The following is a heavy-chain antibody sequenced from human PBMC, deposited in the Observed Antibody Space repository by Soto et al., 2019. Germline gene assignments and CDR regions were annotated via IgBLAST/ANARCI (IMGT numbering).Heavy chain of an antibody. V-gene: IGHV4-59*08. D-gene: IGHD2-15*01. Sequence: SETLSLTCTVSGGSISSYYWSWIRQPPGKGLEWIGYIYYSGSTNYNPSLKSRVTISVDTSKNQFSLKLSSVTAADTAVYYCARQHCSGGSCWDFDYWGQGTLVTVSS. J-gene: IGHJ4*02. CDR1: GGSISSYY. CDR2: IYYSGST. CDR3: ARQHCSGGSCWDFDY.